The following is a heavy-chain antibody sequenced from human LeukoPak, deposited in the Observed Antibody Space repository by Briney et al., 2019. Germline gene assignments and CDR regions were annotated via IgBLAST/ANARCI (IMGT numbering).Heavy chain of an antibody. CDR2: IKQNADAE. J-gene: IGHJ4*02. V-gene: IGHV3-7*01. Sequence: PGGSLRLSYAGSGLIFGRFWMTWVRRAPGKGLEWVATIKQNADAEYYVESVEGRFTISRSNARSSLFLQMNSLRPEDTAVYYCATTGFDSPYYLHSWGQGTLVTVSS. CDR1: GLIFGRFW. D-gene: IGHD5-12*01. CDR3: ATTGFDSPYYLHS.